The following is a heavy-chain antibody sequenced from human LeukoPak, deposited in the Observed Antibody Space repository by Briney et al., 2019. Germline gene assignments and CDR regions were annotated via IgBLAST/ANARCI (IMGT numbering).Heavy chain of an antibody. Sequence: GASVKVSCKASGYTFTSYYMHWVRQAPGQGLEWMGIINPSGGSTSYAQKFQGRVTMTRDTSISTAYMELSRLRSDDTAVYYCARGSPDRYYYDSSGSDYWGQGTLVTVSS. V-gene: IGHV1-46*01. J-gene: IGHJ4*02. CDR2: INPSGGST. CDR1: GYTFTSYY. CDR3: ARGSPDRYYYDSSGSDY. D-gene: IGHD3-22*01.